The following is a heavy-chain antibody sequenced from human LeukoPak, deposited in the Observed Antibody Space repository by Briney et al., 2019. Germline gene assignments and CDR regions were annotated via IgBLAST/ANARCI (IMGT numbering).Heavy chain of an antibody. J-gene: IGHJ4*02. CDR2: IWFDGDNK. CDR1: GFTFSGYG. Sequence: GRSLRLSCAASGFTFSGYGIHWVRQAPGKGLEWVAVIWFDGDNKYYADSVKGRFTISRDNSKSTLYLQMNSLRAEDTAVYYCARDYYDSSGLDYWGQGTLVTVSS. D-gene: IGHD3-22*01. CDR3: ARDYYDSSGLDY. V-gene: IGHV3-33*01.